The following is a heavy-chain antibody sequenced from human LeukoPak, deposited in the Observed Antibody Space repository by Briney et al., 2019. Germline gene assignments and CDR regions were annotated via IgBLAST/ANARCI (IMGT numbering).Heavy chain of an antibody. CDR1: GGSISSYY. J-gene: IGHJ6*02. CDR2: IYTSGST. D-gene: IGHD3-3*01. CDR3: ARLLAYYDFWSGYSHYYGMDV. Sequence: SETLSLTCTVSGGSISSYYWSWIRQPAGKGLEWIGRIYTSGSTNYNPSLKSRVTMSVDTSKNQFSLKLSSVTAADTAVYYCARLLAYYDFWSGYSHYYGMDVWGQGTTVTVSS. V-gene: IGHV4-4*07.